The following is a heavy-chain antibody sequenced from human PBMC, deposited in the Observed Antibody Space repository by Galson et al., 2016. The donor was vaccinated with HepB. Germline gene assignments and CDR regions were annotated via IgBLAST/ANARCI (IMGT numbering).Heavy chain of an antibody. CDR2: IGGSGSKT. CDR3: ARIPDC. CDR1: GFSFSGYA. J-gene: IGHJ4*02. V-gene: IGHV3-23*01. Sequence: SLRLSCAASGFSFSGYAMSWVRQAPGKGPEWVSSIGGSGSKTYYGASVDGRFTVPRDNFKNTLSLQMNSLRAEDTAVYYCARIPDCWGQGTQVTVSS. D-gene: IGHD2-21*01.